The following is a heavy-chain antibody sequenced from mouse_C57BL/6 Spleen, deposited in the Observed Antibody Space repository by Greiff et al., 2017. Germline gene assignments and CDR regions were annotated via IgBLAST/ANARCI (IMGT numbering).Heavy chain of an antibody. CDR2: IDPSDSYT. D-gene: IGHD3-2*02. V-gene: IGHV1-69*01. J-gene: IGHJ4*01. CDR3: ARSLSQGVAMDY. CDR1: GYTFTSYW. Sequence: QVQLQQPGAELVMPGASVKLSCKASGYTFTSYWMHWVKQRPGQGLEWIGEIDPSDSYTNYNQKFKGKSTLTVDKSSSTAYMQLSSLTSEDSAVYYCARSLSQGVAMDYWGQGTSVTVSS.